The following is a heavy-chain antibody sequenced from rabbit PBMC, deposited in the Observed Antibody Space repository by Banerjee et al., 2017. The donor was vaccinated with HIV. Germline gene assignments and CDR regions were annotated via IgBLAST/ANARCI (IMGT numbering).Heavy chain of an antibody. J-gene: IGHJ4*01. Sequence: QSLEESGGDLVKPGTSLTLTCTASGFSFSSGYDMCWVRQAPGKGLEWIACIYAGSSGSTYYASWAKGRFTISKTSSTTVTLQMTSLTAADTATYFCARVNAGSSGYPYYFNLWGPGTLVTVS. D-gene: IGHD1-1*01. V-gene: IGHV1S40*01. CDR3: ARVNAGSSGYPYYFNL. CDR1: GFSFSSGYD. CDR2: IYAGSSGST.